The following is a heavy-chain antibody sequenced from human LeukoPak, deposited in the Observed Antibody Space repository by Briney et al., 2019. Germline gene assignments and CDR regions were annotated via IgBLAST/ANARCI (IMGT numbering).Heavy chain of an antibody. CDR1: GGTFRSYA. CDR3: ATRTRYYYDSSGYYENAEYFQH. Sequence: SVKVSCKASGGTFRSYAISWLRQAPGQGLEWMGGIIPIFGTAYYAQKFQGRVTITTDESTSTAYMELSSLRSEDTAVYYCATRTRYYYDSSGYYENAEYFQHWGQGTLVTVSS. CDR2: IIPIFGTA. J-gene: IGHJ1*01. D-gene: IGHD3-22*01. V-gene: IGHV1-69*05.